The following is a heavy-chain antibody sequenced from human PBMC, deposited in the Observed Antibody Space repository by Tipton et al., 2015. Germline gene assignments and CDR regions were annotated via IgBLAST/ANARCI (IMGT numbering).Heavy chain of an antibody. CDR3: ARGSYGSFDY. CDR2: TYYRSKWYN. CDR1: GDSVSSDSAA. Sequence: PGLVKPSQTLSLTRGISGDSVSSDSAAWHWIRQSPSRGLEWLGRTYYRSKWYNDYAVSVKSRITINPDTSKNHFSLQLNSVTPEDTAVYYCARGSYGSFDYWGQGTLVTVSS. J-gene: IGHJ4*02. V-gene: IGHV6-1*01. D-gene: IGHD5-18*01.